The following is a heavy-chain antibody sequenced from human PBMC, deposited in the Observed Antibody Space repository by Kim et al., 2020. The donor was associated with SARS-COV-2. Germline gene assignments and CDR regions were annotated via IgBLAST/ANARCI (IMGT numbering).Heavy chain of an antibody. D-gene: IGHD4-17*01. CDR2: ISGSGGST. Sequence: GGSLRLSCAASGFTFSSYAMSWVRQAPGKGLEWVSAISGSGGSTYYADSVKGRFTISRDNSKNTLYLQMNSLRAEDTAVYYCAKLPRMSGDYILDWYFDLWGRGTLVTVSS. CDR3: AKLPRMSGDYILDWYFDL. CDR1: GFTFSSYA. J-gene: IGHJ2*01. V-gene: IGHV3-23*01.